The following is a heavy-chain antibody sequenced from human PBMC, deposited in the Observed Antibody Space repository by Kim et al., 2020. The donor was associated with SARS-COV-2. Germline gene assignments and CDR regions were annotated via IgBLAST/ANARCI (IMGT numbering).Heavy chain of an antibody. J-gene: IGHJ4*02. Sequence: VKGGFTLSRNNSKNTLYLQMNSLRAEDTAVYYCAKATTDIVVISAATWGFWGQGTLVTVSS. CDR3: AKATTDIVVISAATWGF. D-gene: IGHD2-2*01. V-gene: IGHV3-23*01.